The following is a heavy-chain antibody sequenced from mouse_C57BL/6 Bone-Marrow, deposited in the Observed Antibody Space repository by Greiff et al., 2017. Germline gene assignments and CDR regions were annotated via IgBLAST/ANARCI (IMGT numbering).Heavy chain of an antibody. V-gene: IGHV1-62-2*01. Sequence: QVQLQQSGAELVKPGASVTLSCKASGYTFTEYTIHWVKQRSGQGLEWIGWFYPGSGSIKYNEKFKDKATLTADKSSSTVYMELSRLTSEDSAVYFCARHESPYYGSSYGYFDVWGTGTTVTVSS. CDR3: ARHESPYYGSSYGYFDV. J-gene: IGHJ1*03. CDR1: GYTFTEYT. CDR2: FYPGSGSI. D-gene: IGHD1-1*01.